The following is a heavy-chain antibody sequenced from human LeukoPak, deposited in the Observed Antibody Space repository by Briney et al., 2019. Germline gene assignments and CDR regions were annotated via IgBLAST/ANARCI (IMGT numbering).Heavy chain of an antibody. CDR3: ASRAAYYDFWSGPFHYGMDV. J-gene: IGHJ6*02. D-gene: IGHD3-3*01. CDR2: INPSGGST. CDR1: GYTFTSYY. Sequence: ASVKVSCKASGYTFTSYYMHWVRQAPGQGLEWMGIINPSGGSTSYAQKIQGRVTMTRDTSTSTVYMELSSLRSEDTAVYYCASRAAYYDFWSGPFHYGMDVWGQGTTVTVSS. V-gene: IGHV1-46*01.